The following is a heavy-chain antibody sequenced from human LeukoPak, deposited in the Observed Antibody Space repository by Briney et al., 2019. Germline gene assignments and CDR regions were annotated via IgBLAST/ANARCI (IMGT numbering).Heavy chain of an antibody. V-gene: IGHV1-18*01. D-gene: IGHD3-10*01. CDR3: ARSPPHMVRGVIIVTPPFDY. CDR1: GYTFTSYG. CDR2: ISAYNGNT. J-gene: IGHJ4*02. Sequence: GASVKVSCKASGYTFTSYGISWVRQAPGHGREWMGWISAYNGNTNYAQKLQGRVTITTDTSTSTAYMELRSLRSDDTAVYYCARSPPHMVRGVIIVTPPFDYWGEGTLVTVSS.